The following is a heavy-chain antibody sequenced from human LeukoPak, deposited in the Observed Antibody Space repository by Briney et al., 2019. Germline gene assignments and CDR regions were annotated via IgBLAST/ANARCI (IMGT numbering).Heavy chain of an antibody. V-gene: IGHV3-21*04. J-gene: IGHJ4*02. CDR3: AKEPLRYGDYLC. CDR2: ISSSSSYI. D-gene: IGHD4-17*01. CDR1: GFTFSSYS. Sequence: NPGGSLRLSCAASGFTFSSYSMNWVRQAPGKGLEWVSSISSSSSYIYYADSVKGRFTISRDNSKNTLYLQMNSLRAEDTAVYYCAKEPLRYGDYLCWGQGTLVTVSS.